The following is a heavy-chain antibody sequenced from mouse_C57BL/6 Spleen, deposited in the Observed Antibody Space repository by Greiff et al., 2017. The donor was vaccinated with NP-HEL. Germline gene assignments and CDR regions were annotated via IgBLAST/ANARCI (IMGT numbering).Heavy chain of an antibody. D-gene: IGHD2-4*01. Sequence: DVHLVESGGGLVKPGGSLKLSCAASGFTFSSYTMSWVRQTPEKRLEWVATISGGGGNTYYPDSVKGRFTISRDNAKNTLYLQMSRLRSEDTALYYCARGDYDLYDAMDYWGQGTSVTVSS. CDR2: ISGGGGNT. J-gene: IGHJ4*01. CDR3: ARGDYDLYDAMDY. CDR1: GFTFSSYT. V-gene: IGHV5-9*01.